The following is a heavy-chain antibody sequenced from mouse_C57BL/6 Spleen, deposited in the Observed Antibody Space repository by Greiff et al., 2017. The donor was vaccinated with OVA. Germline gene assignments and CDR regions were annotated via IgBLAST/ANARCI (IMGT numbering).Heavy chain of an antibody. Sequence: VQLKESGPGLVKPSQSLSLTCSVTGYSITSGYYWNWIRQFPGNKLEWMGYISYDGSNNYNPSLKNRISITRDTSKNQFFLKLNSVTTEDTATYYCARGRGLMDYWGHGTSVTVSS. J-gene: IGHJ4*01. CDR3: ARGRGLMDY. D-gene: IGHD3-3*01. CDR1: GYSITSGYY. V-gene: IGHV3-6*01. CDR2: ISYDGSN.